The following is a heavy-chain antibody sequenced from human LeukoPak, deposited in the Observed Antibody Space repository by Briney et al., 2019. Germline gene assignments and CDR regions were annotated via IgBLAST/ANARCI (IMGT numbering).Heavy chain of an antibody. CDR3: AKVRDTAPSYYFDY. D-gene: IGHD5-18*01. J-gene: IGHJ4*02. Sequence: PGGSLRLSCAASEFTFSSYAMSWVRQAPGKGLQWVSAISGSGGSTYYADSVKGRFTISRDNSKNTLYLQMNSLRAEDTAVYYCAKVRDTAPSYYFDYWGQGTLVTVSS. V-gene: IGHV3-23*01. CDR2: ISGSGGST. CDR1: EFTFSSYA.